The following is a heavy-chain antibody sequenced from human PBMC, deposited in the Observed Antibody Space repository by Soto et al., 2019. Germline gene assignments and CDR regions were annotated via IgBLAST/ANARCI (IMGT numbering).Heavy chain of an antibody. D-gene: IGHD4-17*01. V-gene: IGHV4-30-4*01. Sequence: SETLSLTCSVSGASIRDGDYYWSWLRQPPGKGPEWIGIIDYTGGTHYNPTLTGAVSMSVETSANQFSLKVNFVTAAESAVYYCARVGYGAYGRGYYFDFWGPGIVVSLS. CDR3: ARVGYGAYGRGYYFDF. CDR2: IDYTGGT. J-gene: IGHJ4*02. CDR1: GASIRDGDYY.